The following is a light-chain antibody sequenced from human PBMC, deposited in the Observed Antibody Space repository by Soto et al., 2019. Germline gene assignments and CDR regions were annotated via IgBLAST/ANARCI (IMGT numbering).Light chain of an antibody. V-gene: IGKV3-20*01. CDR2: GAS. J-gene: IGKJ1*01. CDR1: QSVSSSY. CDR3: QQYNNWPPWT. Sequence: IVLTQSPGTLSLSPGERATLSCRASQSVSSSYLAWYQQKPGQAPRLLIYGASSRATGIPDRFSGSGSGTDFTLTISRLEPEDSAVYYCQQYNNWPPWTFGQGTKVDIK.